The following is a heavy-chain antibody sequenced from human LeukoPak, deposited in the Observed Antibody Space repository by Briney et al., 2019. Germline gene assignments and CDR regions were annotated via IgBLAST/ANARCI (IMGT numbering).Heavy chain of an antibody. CDR3: AKDRPLKGGFDP. CDR1: GFSLTTYG. CDR2: IRSNGINT. Sequence: GGSLRLSCEVSGFSLTTYGMLWVRQAPGKGLEWVAFIRSNGINTYYGDSVKGRFTISRDISKSTLYLQMNILTTDDTALYFCAKDRPLKGGFDPWGQGSLVIVSS. D-gene: IGHD3-16*01. V-gene: IGHV3-30*02. J-gene: IGHJ5*02.